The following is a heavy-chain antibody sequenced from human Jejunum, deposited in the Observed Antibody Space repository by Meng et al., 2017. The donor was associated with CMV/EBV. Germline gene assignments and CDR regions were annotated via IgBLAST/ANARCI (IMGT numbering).Heavy chain of an antibody. D-gene: IGHD1-26*01. CDR2: IYSGGRT. CDR3: AKKYTGSFDY. Sequence: SGAASGFTVSSYGMNWVRQAPGKGLEWVSAIYSGGRTYYADSVKGRFTISRDNSKNMMYLQMNSLRAEDTAVYYCAKKYTGSFDYWGQGTLVTVSS. J-gene: IGHJ4*02. CDR1: GFTVSSYG. V-gene: IGHV3-53*01.